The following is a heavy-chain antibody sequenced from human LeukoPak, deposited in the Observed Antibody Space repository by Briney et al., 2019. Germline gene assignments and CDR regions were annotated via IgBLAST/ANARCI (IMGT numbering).Heavy chain of an antibody. V-gene: IGHV3-30-3*02. CDR2: ISYDSSNK. CDR3: ANEPAAGYSSSWYQ. CDR1: GFTFTSYP. D-gene: IGHD6-13*01. J-gene: IGHJ4*02. Sequence: PGRSLRLSCAASGFTFTSYPMHWVRQAPGKGLEWVAVISYDSSNKYYADSVKGRFTISRDNSKNTLYLQMNSLRAEDTAVYYCANEPAAGYSSSWYQWGQGTLVTVSS.